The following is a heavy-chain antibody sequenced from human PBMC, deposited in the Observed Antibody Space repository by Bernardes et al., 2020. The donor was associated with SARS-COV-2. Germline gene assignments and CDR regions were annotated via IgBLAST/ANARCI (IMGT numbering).Heavy chain of an antibody. V-gene: IGHV4-59*01. CDR3: ARGGGSSWYFERPLDDAFDI. CDR1: GGSISSYY. D-gene: IGHD6-13*01. Sequence: SETLSLTCTVSGGSISSYYWSWIRQPPGKGLEWIGYIYYSGSTNYNPSLKSRVTISVDTSKNQFSLKLSSVTAADTAVYYCARGGGSSWYFERPLDDAFDIWGQGTMVTVSS. J-gene: IGHJ3*02. CDR2: IYYSGST.